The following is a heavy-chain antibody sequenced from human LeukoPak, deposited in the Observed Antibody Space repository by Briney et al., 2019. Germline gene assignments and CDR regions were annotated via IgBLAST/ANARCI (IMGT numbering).Heavy chain of an antibody. D-gene: IGHD3-3*01. V-gene: IGHV4-34*01. CDR3: ARGTMTYYDFWSGYYSNWFDP. CDR2: INHSGST. Sequence: SETLSLTCAVYGGSFSGYYWSWIRQPPGKGLEWIGEINHSGSTNYNPSLKSRVTISVDTSKNQFSLKLSSVTAADTAVYYCARGTMTYYDFWSGYYSNWFDPWGQGTLVTVSS. J-gene: IGHJ5*02. CDR1: GGSFSGYY.